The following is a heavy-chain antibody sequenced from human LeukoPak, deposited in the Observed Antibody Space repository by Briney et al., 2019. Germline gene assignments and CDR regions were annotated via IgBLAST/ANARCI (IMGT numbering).Heavy chain of an antibody. J-gene: IGHJ4*02. CDR3: AREIDWSGYHYYFDY. CDR1: GFSFSNYW. Sequence: GGSLRLSCAVSGFSFSNYWMTWVRQAPGKGLEWVANIEQDGSEKNYVDSVKGRFTISRDNAKNSLYLQMNSLRAEGTAVYYCAREIDWSGYHYYFDYWGQGTLVTVSS. CDR2: IEQDGSEK. V-gene: IGHV3-7*01. D-gene: IGHD3-3*01.